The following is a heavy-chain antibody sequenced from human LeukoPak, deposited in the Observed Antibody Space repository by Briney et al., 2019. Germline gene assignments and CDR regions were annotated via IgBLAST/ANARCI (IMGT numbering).Heavy chain of an antibody. J-gene: IGHJ4*02. CDR1: GFTVSSNY. CDR2: IYSGGST. CDR3: ARERFLEWGYFDY. D-gene: IGHD3-3*01. Sequence: PGGSLRLSCAASGFTVSSNYMSWVRQAPGKGLEWASVIYSGGSTYYADSVKGRFTISRDNSKNTLYLQMNSLRAEDTAVYYCARERFLEWGYFDYWGQGTLVIVSS. V-gene: IGHV3-66*02.